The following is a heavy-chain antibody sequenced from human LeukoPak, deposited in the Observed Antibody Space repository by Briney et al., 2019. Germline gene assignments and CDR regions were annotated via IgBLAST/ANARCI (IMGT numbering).Heavy chain of an antibody. CDR2: IRYDGSSK. V-gene: IGHV3-30*02. CDR1: GFTFSNYV. Sequence: PGGSLRLSCAASGFTFSNYVIHWVRQPPGKGLEWVSLIRYDGSSKYYADSVRGRFTISRDNSKNTLYLQMNSLRAEDTAVYYCAKDGADFWSGYYTDNWFDPWGQGTLVTVSS. CDR3: AKDGADFWSGYYTDNWFDP. J-gene: IGHJ5*02. D-gene: IGHD3-3*01.